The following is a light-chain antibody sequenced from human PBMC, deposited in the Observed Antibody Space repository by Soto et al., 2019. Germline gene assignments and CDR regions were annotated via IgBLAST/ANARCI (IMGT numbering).Light chain of an antibody. CDR3: QQYNTYSWT. CDR1: RSISRW. CDR2: DAS. Sequence: DIQMTQSPSTLSASVGDRVTITCRASRSISRWLAWYQQKPGKAPKLLIFDASTLESGVPSRFSGSGSGTEFTLTITSLQPDDFATYDGQQYNTYSWTFGQGTKVDTK. J-gene: IGKJ1*01. V-gene: IGKV1-5*01.